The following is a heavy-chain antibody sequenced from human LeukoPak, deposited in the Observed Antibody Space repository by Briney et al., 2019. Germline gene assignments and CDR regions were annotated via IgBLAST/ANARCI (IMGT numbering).Heavy chain of an antibody. CDR1: GGTFSSYA. D-gene: IGHD2-2*01. CDR3: ARVVPAAVNWFDP. CDR2: IIPIFGTA. Sequence: GASVKVSCKASGGTFSSYAISWVRQAPGQGLEWMGGIIPIFGTANYAQKFQGRVTITADESTSTAYMELSSLRSEDTAVYYCARVVPAAVNWFDPWGQGTLVTVFS. V-gene: IGHV1-69*01. J-gene: IGHJ5*02.